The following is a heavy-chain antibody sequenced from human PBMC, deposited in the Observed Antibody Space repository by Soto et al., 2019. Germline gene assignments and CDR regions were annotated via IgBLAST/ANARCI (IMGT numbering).Heavy chain of an antibody. D-gene: IGHD6-13*01. V-gene: IGHV1-69*13. CDR3: AVGRGIAAAGPRFYGMDV. CDR2: IIPIFGTA. J-gene: IGHJ6*02. Sequence: ASVKVSCKASGGTFSSYAISWVRQAPGQGLEWMGGIIPIFGTANYAQKFQGRVTITADESTSTAYMELSSLRSEDTAVYYCAVGRGIAAAGPRFYGMDVWGQGTTVTVSS. CDR1: GGTFSSYA.